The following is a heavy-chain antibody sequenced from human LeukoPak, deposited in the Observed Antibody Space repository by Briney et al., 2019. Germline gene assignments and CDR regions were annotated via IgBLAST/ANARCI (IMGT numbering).Heavy chain of an antibody. J-gene: IGHJ3*02. Sequence: SETLSLTCTVSGGSISSYYWSWIRQPPEKGLEWIGYIYYSGSTNYNPSLKSRVAISVDTSKNQFSLKLSSVTAADTAVYYCAREPSYSSGYNCAFDIWGQGTMVTVSS. CDR3: AREPSYSSGYNCAFDI. CDR1: GGSISSYY. V-gene: IGHV4-59*12. CDR2: IYYSGST. D-gene: IGHD3-22*01.